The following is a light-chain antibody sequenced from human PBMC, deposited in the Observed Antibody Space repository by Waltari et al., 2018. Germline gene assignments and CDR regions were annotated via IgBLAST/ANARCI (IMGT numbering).Light chain of an antibody. Sequence: QSALTQPASASGSPGQSITISCTCNSTDVGAYNYVSWYQQHPAKAPKLMFYEVSNRPSGVSNRFTGSKSGNTASLTISGLQAEDEADYCCSSYTSSSTLVFGGGTKLTVL. CDR2: EVS. CDR1: STDVGAYNY. J-gene: IGLJ2*01. V-gene: IGLV2-14*01. CDR3: SSYTSSSTLV.